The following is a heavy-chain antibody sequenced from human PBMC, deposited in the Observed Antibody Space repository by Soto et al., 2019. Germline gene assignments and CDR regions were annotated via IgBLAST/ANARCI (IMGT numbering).Heavy chain of an antibody. CDR1: GDSIRSSGFY. Sequence: SETLSLTCAVSGDSIRSSGFYWGWIRQTPGKRLEWIGSVYYSGSTYKNPALKSRVMMSVDTSKNQFSLRLSSVTAADTALYYCARPAMVAHPDSFQIWSQGIMVTVSS. D-gene: IGHD5-18*01. J-gene: IGHJ3*02. CDR3: ARPAMVAHPDSFQI. V-gene: IGHV4-39*01. CDR2: VYYSGST.